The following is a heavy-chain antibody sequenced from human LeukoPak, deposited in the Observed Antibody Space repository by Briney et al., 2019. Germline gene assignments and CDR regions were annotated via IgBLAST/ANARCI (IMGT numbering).Heavy chain of an antibody. J-gene: IGHJ4*02. Sequence: GGSLRLSCAASGFTFSSYAMSWVRQAPGKGLEWDSAISGSGGSTYYADSVKGRFTISRDNSKNTLYLQMNSLRAEDTAVYYCAKGQWLVEGFDYWGQGTLVTVSS. CDR3: AKGQWLVEGFDY. CDR2: ISGSGGST. CDR1: GFTFSSYA. D-gene: IGHD6-19*01. V-gene: IGHV3-23*01.